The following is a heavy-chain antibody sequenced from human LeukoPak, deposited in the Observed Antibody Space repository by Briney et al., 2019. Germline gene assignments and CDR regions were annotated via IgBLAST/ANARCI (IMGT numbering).Heavy chain of an antibody. V-gene: IGHV3-48*04. D-gene: IGHD6-19*01. CDR2: ISSSSTI. CDR1: GFTFSSYS. Sequence: GGSLRLSCAASGFTFSSYSMNWVRQAPGKGLEWVSYISSSSTIYYADSVKGRFTISRDNAKNSLYLQMNSLRAEDTAVYYCARGGGSSGWYGGVWFDPWGQGTLVTVSS. CDR3: ARGGGSSGWYGGVWFDP. J-gene: IGHJ5*02.